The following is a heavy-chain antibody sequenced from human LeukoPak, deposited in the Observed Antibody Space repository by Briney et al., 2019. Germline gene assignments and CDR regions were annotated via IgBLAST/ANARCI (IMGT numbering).Heavy chain of an antibody. CDR1: GGSISSYY. V-gene: IGHV4-59*01. Sequence: SETLSLTCTVSGGSISSYYWSWIRQPPGKGLEWIGYIYYSGSTNYNPSLKSRVTISVDTSKNQFSLKLSSVTAADTAVYYCARETAAAYDYWGQGTLVTVSS. D-gene: IGHD6-13*01. CDR3: ARETAAAYDY. CDR2: IYYSGST. J-gene: IGHJ4*02.